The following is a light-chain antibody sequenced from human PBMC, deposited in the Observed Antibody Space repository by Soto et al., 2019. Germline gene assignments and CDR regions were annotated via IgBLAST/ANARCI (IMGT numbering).Light chain of an antibody. V-gene: IGKV3-20*01. J-gene: IGKJ4*01. CDR3: RQYGRSLEFA. Sequence: IVLTQSPGTLSLSPGERATLSCRASQTVSNNFLAWYQEKPGRGPRLLIYGASTRATGIPDRFSGSGSRTDFTLTISRLDPEDFAVYYCRQYGRSLEFAVGGGTKVDIK. CDR1: QTVSNNF. CDR2: GAS.